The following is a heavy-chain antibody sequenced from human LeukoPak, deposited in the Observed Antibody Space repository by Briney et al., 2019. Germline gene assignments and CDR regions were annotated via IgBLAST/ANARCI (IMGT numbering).Heavy chain of an antibody. CDR2: ISAYNGNT. V-gene: IGHV1-18*04. Sequence: ASVKVSCKASGYTFTSYVISWVRQAPGQGLEWMGWISAYNGNTNYAQKLQGRVTMTTDTSTSTAYMELRSLRSDDTAVYYCARCLYGSGSYYYQDWFDPWGQGTLVTVSS. J-gene: IGHJ5*02. D-gene: IGHD3-10*01. CDR1: GYTFTSYV. CDR3: ARCLYGSGSYYYQDWFDP.